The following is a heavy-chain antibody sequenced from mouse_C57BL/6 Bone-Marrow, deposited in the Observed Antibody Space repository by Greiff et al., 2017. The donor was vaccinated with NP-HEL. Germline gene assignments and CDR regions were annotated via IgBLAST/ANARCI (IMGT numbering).Heavy chain of an antibody. CDR3: ARQLRLRTWFAY. Sequence: QVQLQQPGAELVMPGASVKLSCKASGYTFTSYWMHWVKQRPGQGLEWIGEIDPSDSYTNYNQKFTGKSTLTVDKSSSTAYMQLSSLTSEDSAVYYCARQLRLRTWFAYWGQGTLVTVSA. CDR1: GYTFTSYW. D-gene: IGHD3-2*02. CDR2: IDPSDSYT. V-gene: IGHV1-69*01. J-gene: IGHJ3*01.